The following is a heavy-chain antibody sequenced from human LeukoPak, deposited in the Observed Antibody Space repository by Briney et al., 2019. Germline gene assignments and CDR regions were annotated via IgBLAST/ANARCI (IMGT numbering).Heavy chain of an antibody. V-gene: IGHV1-8*02. CDR3: ARVDTAYYYYYYYMDV. J-gene: IGHJ6*03. D-gene: IGHD5-18*01. CDR1: GYTFTGYY. Sequence: ASVKVSCKASGYTFTGYYMHWVRQAPGQGLEWMGWINPNSGNTGYAQKFQGRVTMTRNTSISTAYMELSSLRSEDTAVYYCARVDTAYYYYYYYMDVWGKGTTVTISS. CDR2: INPNSGNT.